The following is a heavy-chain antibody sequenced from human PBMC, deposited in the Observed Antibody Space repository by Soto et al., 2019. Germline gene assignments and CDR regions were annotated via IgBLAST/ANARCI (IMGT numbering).Heavy chain of an antibody. J-gene: IGHJ6*02. CDR3: ARPAYYYDSSGHYYGMDV. CDR1: GYSFTSYW. CDR2: IYPGDSDT. Sequence: HGESLKISCKGSGYSFTSYWIGWVRQMPGKGLEWMGIIYPGDSDTRYSPSFQGQVTISADKSISTAYLQWSSLKASDTAMYYCARPAYYYDSSGHYYGMDVWGQGTTVTVSS. D-gene: IGHD3-22*01. V-gene: IGHV5-51*01.